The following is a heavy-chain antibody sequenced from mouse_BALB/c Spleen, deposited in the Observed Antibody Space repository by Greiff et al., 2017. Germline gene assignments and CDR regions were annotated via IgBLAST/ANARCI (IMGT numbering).Heavy chain of an antibody. V-gene: IGHV1-4*01. J-gene: IGHJ4*01. CDR3: SRGCNSPWGYAMDY. CDR1: GYTFTSYT. D-gene: IGHD3-3*01. CDR2: INLSSGYT. Sequence: QVQLQQSGAELARPGASVKMSCKASGYTFTSYTMHWVKQRPGQGLEWIGYINLSSGYTNYNQKFKDKATLTADKSSSTAYMQRSSLTSEYSAVYYCSRGCNSPWGYAMDYWGQGTSVTVSS.